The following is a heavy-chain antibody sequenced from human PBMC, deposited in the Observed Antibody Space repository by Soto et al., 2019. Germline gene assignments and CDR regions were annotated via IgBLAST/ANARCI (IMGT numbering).Heavy chain of an antibody. CDR3: ARENYDILTAEEYYYSGMDV. Sequence: SETLSLTCTVSGGSISSYYWSWIRQPPGKGLEWIGYIYYSGSTNYNPSLKSRVTISVDTSKNQFSLKLSSVTAADTAVYYCARENYDILTAEEYYYSGMDVWGQGTTVTVSS. V-gene: IGHV4-59*01. D-gene: IGHD3-9*01. CDR1: GGSISSYY. CDR2: IYYSGST. J-gene: IGHJ6*02.